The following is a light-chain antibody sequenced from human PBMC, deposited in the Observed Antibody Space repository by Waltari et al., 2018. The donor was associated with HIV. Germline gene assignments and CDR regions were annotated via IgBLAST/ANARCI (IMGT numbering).Light chain of an antibody. CDR1: TSNIANNH. Sequence: QPILTRPPSVSAAPGHNVTISCPGTTSNIANNHVSWYQHLPGTAPKLLIFENDKRPSEIPDRFSGSKSGTSATLGIIGLQPGDEADYYCGTWDTSLTAYVFTTGTKVSV. J-gene: IGLJ1*01. CDR3: GTWDTSLTAYV. V-gene: IGLV1-51*02. CDR2: END.